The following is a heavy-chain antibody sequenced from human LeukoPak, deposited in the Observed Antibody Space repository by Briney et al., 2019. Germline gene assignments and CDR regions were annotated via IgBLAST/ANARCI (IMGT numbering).Heavy chain of an antibody. CDR1: GGSISSSSYY. V-gene: IGHV4-39*01. D-gene: IGHD1-26*01. CDR2: IYYSGST. CDR3: ARHSIGATTDFDY. Sequence: SETLSLTCTVSGGSISSSSYYWGWIRQPPGKGLEWIGSIYYSGSTYYNPSLKSRVTISVVTSKNQFSLKLSSVTAADTAVYYCARHSIGATTDFDYWGQGTLVTVSS. J-gene: IGHJ4*02.